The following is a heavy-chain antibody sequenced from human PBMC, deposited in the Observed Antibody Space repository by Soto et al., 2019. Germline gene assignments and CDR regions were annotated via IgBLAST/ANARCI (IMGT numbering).Heavy chain of an antibody. Sequence: GGSLRLSCAASGFTVSSNYMSWVRQAPGKGLEWVSVVYSGGSTYYADSVKGRFTISRDNSKNTLYLQMSSLRVEDTAVYYCVKGEYYYDSSGYYPSDYWGQGTLVTVSS. CDR3: VKGEYYYDSSGYYPSDY. CDR1: GFTVSSNY. D-gene: IGHD3-22*01. J-gene: IGHJ4*02. CDR2: VYSGGST. V-gene: IGHV3-66*01.